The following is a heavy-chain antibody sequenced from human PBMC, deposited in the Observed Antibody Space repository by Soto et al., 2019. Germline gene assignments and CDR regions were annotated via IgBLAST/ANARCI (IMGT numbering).Heavy chain of an antibody. CDR3: ARGAAAGVDYGMDV. V-gene: IGHV4-4*07. J-gene: IGHJ6*02. CDR1: ASSMTGYY. D-gene: IGHD6-13*01. CDR2: IYRSGDT. Sequence: SETLSLPCSVSASSMTGYYWSWIRQPAGKGLEWIGRIYRSGDTNYNPSLKSRVTMSVDTSKTKFSLKVSSVTAAATAVYFCARGAAAGVDYGMDVWGQGTTVTVYS.